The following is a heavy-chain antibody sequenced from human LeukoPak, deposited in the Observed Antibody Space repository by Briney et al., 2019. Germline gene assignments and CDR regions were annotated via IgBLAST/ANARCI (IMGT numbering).Heavy chain of an antibody. CDR1: GGSISSYY. CDR2: IYTSGST. V-gene: IGHV4-4*07. D-gene: IGHD3-22*01. Sequence: SQTLSLTCSVSGGSISSYYWSWIRQPAGKGLEWIGRIYTSGSTNYNPSLKSRVTMSVDTSKNQFSLKLSSVTAADTAVYYCARAVSSGYYYRNWFDPWGQGTLVTVSS. CDR3: ARAVSSGYYYRNWFDP. J-gene: IGHJ5*02.